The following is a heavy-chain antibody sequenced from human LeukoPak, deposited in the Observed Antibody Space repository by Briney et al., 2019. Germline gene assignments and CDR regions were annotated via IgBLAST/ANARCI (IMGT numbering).Heavy chain of an antibody. V-gene: IGHV3-48*02. CDR2: ISGSSKII. CDR3: ATDYSSSGTFFGYYYGMDV. J-gene: IGHJ6*02. Sequence: GGSLRLSCAASGFPFSSYSMNWVRQAPGKGLEWISYISGSSKIIHWAESLKGRFTISRDNAKNSLYLQMNSLRDEDTAVYYCATDYSSSGTFFGYYYGMDVWGQGTTVTVSS. CDR1: GFPFSSYS. D-gene: IGHD2-2*01.